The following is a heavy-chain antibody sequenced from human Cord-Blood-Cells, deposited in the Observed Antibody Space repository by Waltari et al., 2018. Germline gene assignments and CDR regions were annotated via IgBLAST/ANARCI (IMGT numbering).Heavy chain of an antibody. CDR3: ARVRNRYSSSWYDY. CDR2: INPNSGGT. D-gene: IGHD6-13*01. J-gene: IGHJ4*02. V-gene: IGHV1-2*02. Sequence: QVQLVQSGAEVKKPGASVKVSCKASGYTFTGYYIPWVRQVPGQGLEWMGWINPNSGGTNYAQKLKGRVTMTRDTSISTAYMELSRLRSDDTAVYYCARVRNRYSSSWYDYWGQGTLVTVSS. CDR1: GYTFTGYY.